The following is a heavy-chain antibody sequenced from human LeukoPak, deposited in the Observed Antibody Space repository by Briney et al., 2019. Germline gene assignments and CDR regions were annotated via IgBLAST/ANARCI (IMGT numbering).Heavy chain of an antibody. CDR3: ARGPPNWGMVGY. CDR1: GYTFTSFD. D-gene: IGHD7-27*01. J-gene: IGHJ4*02. Sequence: GASVKVSCKASGYTFTSFDFNWVRQATGQGLEWMGWMKSNNGHTGYAQKFQGRATMTRDTSISTAYMELSSLTFEDTAVYYCARGPPNWGMVGYWGQGTLVTVSS. CDR2: MKSNNGHT. V-gene: IGHV1-8*01.